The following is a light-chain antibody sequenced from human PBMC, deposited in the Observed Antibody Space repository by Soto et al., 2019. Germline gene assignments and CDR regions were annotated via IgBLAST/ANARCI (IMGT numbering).Light chain of an antibody. CDR2: LGS. V-gene: IGKV2-28*01. Sequence: DIVMTQSPLSLPVTPGEPASISCRSSQSLLHSNGYNYLDWYLQKPGQSPQLLIYLGSNRASGVPDRFSGSGSGTDFTLKISRVEAEDVGVYYCMKALQTGVYTFGQGTKLEIK. CDR3: MKALQTGVYT. CDR1: QSLLHSNGYNY. J-gene: IGKJ2*01.